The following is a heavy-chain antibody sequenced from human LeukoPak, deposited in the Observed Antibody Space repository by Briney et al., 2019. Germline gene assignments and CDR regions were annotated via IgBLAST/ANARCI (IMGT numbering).Heavy chain of an antibody. J-gene: IGHJ6*02. CDR1: GFTFSGYA. CDR2: TSGSGGST. Sequence: GGSLRLSCAASGFTFSGYAMSWVRQAPGKGLEWVSATSGSGGSTYYADSVKGRFTISRDNSKNTLYLQMNSLRAEDTAVYYCAKDPIRGYYYGMDVWGQGTTVTVSS. CDR3: AKDPIRGYYYGMDV. V-gene: IGHV3-23*01.